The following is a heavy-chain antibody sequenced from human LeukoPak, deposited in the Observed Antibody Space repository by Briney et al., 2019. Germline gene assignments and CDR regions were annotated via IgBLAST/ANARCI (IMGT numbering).Heavy chain of an antibody. J-gene: IGHJ4*02. CDR3: AKAAGRLLATLIGD. CDR1: RFTFGDYA. CDR2: ISAGGDDT. V-gene: IGHV3-23*01. Sequence: PGGSLRLSCTASRFTFGDYAMNCVRQAPGKGLEWVSGISAGGDDTYYRGSVKGRFTISRDNSKNTLFLQLNSVRADDAALYYCAKAAGRLLATLIGDWGPGTLVSVSS. D-gene: IGHD2-15*01.